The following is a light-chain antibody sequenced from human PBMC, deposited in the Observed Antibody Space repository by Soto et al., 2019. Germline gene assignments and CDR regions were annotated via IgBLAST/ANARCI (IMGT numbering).Light chain of an antibody. CDR2: EGS. CDR3: CSYAGSSTL. Sequence: QSALTQPASVSGSPGQSITISCTATSSDVGSYNLVSWYQQHPGKAPKLMIYEGSKRPSGVSTRFSGSKSGNTASLTISGLQAEDEADYYCCSYAGSSTLFGGGTKLAVL. J-gene: IGLJ2*01. CDR1: SSDVGSYNL. V-gene: IGLV2-23*01.